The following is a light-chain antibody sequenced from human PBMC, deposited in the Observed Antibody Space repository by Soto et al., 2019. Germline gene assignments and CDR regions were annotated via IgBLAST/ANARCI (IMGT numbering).Light chain of an antibody. CDR1: SSDVGGYNY. Sequence: SELTQAAYVSGSPGQSLPITNTGTSSDVGGYNYVSWYQQHPGKAPKFMIYDVTNRPSGVSNRFSGSKSGNTASLTISGLQAEDEADYYWSSYSSTSTYVFGTVTKVTVL. J-gene: IGLJ1*01. CDR2: DVT. CDR3: SSYSSTSTYV. V-gene: IGLV2-14*01.